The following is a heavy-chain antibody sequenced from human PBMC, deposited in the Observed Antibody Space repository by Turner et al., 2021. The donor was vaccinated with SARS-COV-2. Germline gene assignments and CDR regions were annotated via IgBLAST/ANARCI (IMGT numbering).Heavy chain of an antibody. V-gene: IGHV3-30*18. CDR2: ISYDGSNN. J-gene: IGHJ4*02. CDR3: AKDPSPIVVVTATIDY. CDR1: GLTFSSYG. D-gene: IGHD2-21*02. Sequence: QVQLVESGGGVVQPGRPLRLPRAASGLTFSSYGMHWVRQAPGKGLEWVALISYDGSNNYYAGSVKGRFTVSRDNSKNTLYLQMNSLRAEDTAVYYCAKDPSPIVVVTATIDYWGQGTLVTVSS.